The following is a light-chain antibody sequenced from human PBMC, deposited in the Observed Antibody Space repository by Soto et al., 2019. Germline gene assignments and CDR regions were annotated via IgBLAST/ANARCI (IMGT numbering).Light chain of an antibody. Sequence: DIQMTQSPSTLSVSVGDRVTITCRASQSISSWLAWYQQKPGKAPNLLIYEASRLESAVPSRFSGSASGTEFTLTINSLQPDDFATYFCQQYSSYPETFGQGTKVEIK. CDR3: QQYSSYPET. CDR2: EAS. J-gene: IGKJ1*01. V-gene: IGKV1-5*03. CDR1: QSISSW.